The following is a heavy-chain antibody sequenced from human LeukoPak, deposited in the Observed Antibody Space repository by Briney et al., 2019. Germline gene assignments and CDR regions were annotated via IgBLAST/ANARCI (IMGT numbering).Heavy chain of an antibody. CDR3: ARDRGYYDSSGYEIFDY. CDR1: GGSISSYY. V-gene: IGHV4-59*01. J-gene: IGHJ4*02. D-gene: IGHD3-22*01. Sequence: SETLSLTCTVSGGSISSYYWSWIRQPPGKGLEWIGYIYYSGSTNYNPSLKSRVTISVDTSKNQFSLKLSSVTAADTAVYYCARDRGYYDSSGYEIFDYWGQGTLVTVSS. CDR2: IYYSGST.